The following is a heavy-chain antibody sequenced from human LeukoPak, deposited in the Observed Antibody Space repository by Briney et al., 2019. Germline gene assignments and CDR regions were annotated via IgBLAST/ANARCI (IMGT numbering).Heavy chain of an antibody. D-gene: IGHD4-11*01. CDR3: AREYSASEH. CDR2: IDPNNGDT. Sequence: GASVKVSCRASGYTFTGHFLHWVRQAPGQGLEWMAWIDPNNGDTHYAQNFQGRITVTRDTSISTVYMEPSRLTSDDTAVYYCAREYSASEHWGQGTLVTVSS. J-gene: IGHJ1*01. CDR1: GYTFTGHF. V-gene: IGHV1-2*02.